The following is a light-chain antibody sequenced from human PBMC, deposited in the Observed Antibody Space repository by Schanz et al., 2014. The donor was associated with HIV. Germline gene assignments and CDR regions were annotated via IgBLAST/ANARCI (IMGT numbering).Light chain of an antibody. J-gene: IGLJ3*02. V-gene: IGLV7-46*01. CDR1: TGAVTSGHY. CDR3: LLYYGGAQL. Sequence: QAVVTQEPSVTVSPGGTVTLTCGASTGAVTSGHYPYWFQQKPGQAPRTLIYDTSDKHSWTPARFSGSLLGGKAALTLSGVQPEDEGEYYCLLYYGGAQLFGGGTKLTVL. CDR2: DTS.